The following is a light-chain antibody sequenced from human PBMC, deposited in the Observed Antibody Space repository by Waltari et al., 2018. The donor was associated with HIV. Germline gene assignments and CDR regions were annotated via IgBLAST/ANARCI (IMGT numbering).Light chain of an antibody. CDR1: QNVGAF. J-gene: IGKJ1*01. CDR3: HQYASFSGT. V-gene: IGKV1-5*03. CDR2: QAS. Sequence: DIRLTQSPSTLSASAGDRVAITCRAGQNVGAFLAWYQQKPGKPPKLLIFQASILEGGVPSRFSGSGAGSDFTLTINGLQSDDFATYYCHQYASFSGTFGQGTKVEF.